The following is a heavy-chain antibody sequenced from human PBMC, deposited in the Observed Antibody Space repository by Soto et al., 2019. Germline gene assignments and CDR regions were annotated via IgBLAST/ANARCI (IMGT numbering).Heavy chain of an antibody. Sequence: QVQLVQSGAEVKKPGASVRVSCKASGYTFTTYAITWVRQAPGEGLEWMGWISPYNGDTKFAQKFQGRVTLTTDTSTNTAYMELRSLRSVDTAVYYCARGSSMCYPFFDYWGQGTLVTVSS. CDR1: GYTFTTYA. V-gene: IGHV1-18*01. CDR2: ISPYNGDT. D-gene: IGHD2-21*01. J-gene: IGHJ4*02. CDR3: ARGSSMCYPFFDY.